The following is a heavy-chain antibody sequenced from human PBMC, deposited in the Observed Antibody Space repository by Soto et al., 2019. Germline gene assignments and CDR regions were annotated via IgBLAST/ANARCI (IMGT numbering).Heavy chain of an antibody. V-gene: IGHV1-8*01. D-gene: IGHD3-9*01. CDR1: GYTFTSYD. J-gene: IGHJ5*02. CDR2: MNPNSGNT. CDR3: ARGFMYYDISTGRLINTKLLENWFDP. Sequence: ASVKVSCKASGYTFTSYDINWVRQATGQGLEWMGWMNPNSGNTGYAQKFQGRVTMTRNTSISTAYMELSSLRSEDTAVYYCARGFMYYDISTGRLINTKLLENWFDPWGQGTLVTVSS.